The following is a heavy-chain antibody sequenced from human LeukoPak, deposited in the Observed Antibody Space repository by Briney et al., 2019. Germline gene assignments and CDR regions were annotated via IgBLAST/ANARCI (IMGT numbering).Heavy chain of an antibody. V-gene: IGHV1-46*01. CDR2: MNPSGGST. J-gene: IGHJ3*02. CDR1: GYTFTSNY. D-gene: IGHD3-22*01. Sequence: GASVKVSCKASGYTFTSNYMHWVRQAPGQGLEWMGIMNPSGGSTSYAQKFQGRVTMTRDMSTSTVYMELSSLRSEDTAVYYCARDYYDSSGYKRVGAFDIWGQGTMVTVSS. CDR3: ARDYYDSSGYKRVGAFDI.